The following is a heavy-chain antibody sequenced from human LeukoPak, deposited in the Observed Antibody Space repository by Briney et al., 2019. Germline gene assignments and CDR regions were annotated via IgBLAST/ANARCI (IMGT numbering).Heavy chain of an antibody. Sequence: GGSLRLSCAASGFTFSSYSMNWVRQAPGKGLEWVSSISSSSNYIYYADSVKGRFTISRDNAKNSLYLQMNSLRAEDTAVYYCAKADNRAWIGYYFDYWGQGTLVTVSS. J-gene: IGHJ4*02. CDR1: GFTFSSYS. CDR2: ISSSSNYI. CDR3: AKADNRAWIGYYFDY. V-gene: IGHV3-21*04. D-gene: IGHD2-2*03.